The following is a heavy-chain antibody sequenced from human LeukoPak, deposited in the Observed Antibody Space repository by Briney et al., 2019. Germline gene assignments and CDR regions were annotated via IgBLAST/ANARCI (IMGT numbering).Heavy chain of an antibody. Sequence: TSETLSLTCSISGGSINNYYWSWIRQPPGKGLEWIGYIYYSGSTNSNPSLKSRVSISVDTSKNQFSLNLRSVTAADTAVYYCAGRSGRRGGVDYWGQGTLVTVSS. D-gene: IGHD5-12*01. V-gene: IGHV4-59*01. CDR3: AGRSGRRGGVDY. CDR2: IYYSGST. CDR1: GGSINNYY. J-gene: IGHJ4*02.